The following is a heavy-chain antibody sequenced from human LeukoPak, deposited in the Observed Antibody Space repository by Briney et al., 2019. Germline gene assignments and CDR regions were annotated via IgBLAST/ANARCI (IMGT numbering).Heavy chain of an antibody. CDR1: GGSISSGGYY. D-gene: IGHD6-13*01. CDR2: IYHSGST. V-gene: IGHV4-30-2*01. J-gene: IGHJ5*02. Sequence: SETLSLTCTVSGGSISSGGYYWSWIRQPPGKGLEWIGYIYHSGSTYYNPSLKSRVTISVDRSKNQFSLKLSSVTAADTAVYYCARDGRGQQLENWFDPWGQGTLVTVSS. CDR3: ARDGRGQQLENWFDP.